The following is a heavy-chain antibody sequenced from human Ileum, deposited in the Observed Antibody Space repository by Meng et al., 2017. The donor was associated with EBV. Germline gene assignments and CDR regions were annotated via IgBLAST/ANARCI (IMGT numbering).Heavy chain of an antibody. CDR1: GGSISSSNW. J-gene: IGHJ4*02. D-gene: IGHD6-19*01. CDR3: ARVGQWLPIDY. CDR2: IYHSGST. V-gene: IGHV4-4*02. Sequence: QLPAAGPGLVKPSGTLSCTCAVSGGSISSSNWWSWCRQPPGKGLEWIGEIYHSGSTNYNPSLKSLVTISVDKSKNQFSLNLSSVTAADTAVYYCARVGQWLPIDYWGQGTLVTVSS.